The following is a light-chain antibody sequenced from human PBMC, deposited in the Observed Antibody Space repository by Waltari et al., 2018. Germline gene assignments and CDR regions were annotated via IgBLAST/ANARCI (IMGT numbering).Light chain of an antibody. J-gene: IGLJ1*01. V-gene: IGLV2-18*02. CDR1: SSDVGSYNR. CDR3: TSYTSSSTLV. Sequence: QSALTQPPSVSGSPGQSVTISCTGTSSDVGSYNRVYWYQQPPGTAPKVLIYEVNNRPSGVPDRFSGSKSGNTASLTISGLQAEDEADYYCTSYTSSSTLVFGTGTKVTVL. CDR2: EVN.